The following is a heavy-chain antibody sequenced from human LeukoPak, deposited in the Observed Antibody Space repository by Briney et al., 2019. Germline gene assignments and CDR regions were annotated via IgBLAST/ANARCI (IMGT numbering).Heavy chain of an antibody. D-gene: IGHD3-16*01. CDR1: GYIFTNFW. CDR3: ARITPFDS. CDR2: IDPTDSST. V-gene: IGHV5-10-1*01. Sequence: GESLRISCRASGYIFTNFWINWVRQVPGKGLEWMGRIDPTDSSTNYSPSSQGHVTISVDKSISTAYLQWSSLEASDTAMYYCARITPFDSWGQGTLVTVSS. J-gene: IGHJ4*02.